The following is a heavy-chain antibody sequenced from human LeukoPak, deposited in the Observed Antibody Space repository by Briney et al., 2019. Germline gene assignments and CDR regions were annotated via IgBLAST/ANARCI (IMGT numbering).Heavy chain of an antibody. CDR3: ARHGVRHVLDWYFPL. Sequence: PGGSLRLSCAASGFTFSDYFMSWIRQAPGKGLEWVSCISSSGFTIYYGDSVKGRFTISRDNADNSLFLQMTSLRVEDTAVYYCARHGVRHVLDWYFPLWGRGTLVAVSS. CDR2: ISSSGFTI. V-gene: IGHV3-11*01. D-gene: IGHD3-16*01. CDR1: GFTFSDYF. J-gene: IGHJ2*01.